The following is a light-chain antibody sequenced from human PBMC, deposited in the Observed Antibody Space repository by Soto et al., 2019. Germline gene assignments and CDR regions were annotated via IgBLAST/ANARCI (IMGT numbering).Light chain of an antibody. Sequence: QSVLTQPPSVSGAPGQRVTISCTGSSSNIGAGYDVHWYQQLPGTAPKLLIYGNSNRPSGVPDRFSGYKSGTSASLAITDLQDEDVAVYVCQPYDSSLSGSVFGGGTKLTVL. CDR2: GNS. V-gene: IGLV1-40*01. CDR3: QPYDSSLSGSV. J-gene: IGLJ2*01. CDR1: SSNIGAGYD.